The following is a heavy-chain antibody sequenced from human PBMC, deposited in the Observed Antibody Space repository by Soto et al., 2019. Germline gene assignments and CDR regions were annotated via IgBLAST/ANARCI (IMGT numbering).Heavy chain of an antibody. CDR2: ISYDGSNK. J-gene: IGHJ4*01. Sequence: GGSLRLSCAASGFTFGSYAMHWVRQAPGKALEWVAVISYDGSNKYYADSVKGRFTISRENSKNTLYLQMNSLRAEDTAVYYCARAVSQYCSGGSCFRLTHYFDYWGQGTLVTVSS. D-gene: IGHD2-15*01. V-gene: IGHV3-30-3*01. CDR3: ARAVSQYCSGGSCFRLTHYFDY. CDR1: GFTFGSYA.